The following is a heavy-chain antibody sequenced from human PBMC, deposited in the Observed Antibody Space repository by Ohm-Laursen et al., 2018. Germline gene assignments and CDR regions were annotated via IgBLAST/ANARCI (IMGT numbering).Heavy chain of an antibody. J-gene: IGHJ4*02. Sequence: SLRLSCAAFGFTFDDYAMHWVRQAPGKGLEWVSGINWNSGSIGYADSVKGRFTISRDNAKNSLYLQMNSLRAEDTALYYCAKGSRPYYDSSGYYYEFDYWGQGTLVTVSS. V-gene: IGHV3-9*01. D-gene: IGHD3-22*01. CDR1: GFTFDDYA. CDR3: AKGSRPYYDSSGYYYEFDY. CDR2: INWNSGSI.